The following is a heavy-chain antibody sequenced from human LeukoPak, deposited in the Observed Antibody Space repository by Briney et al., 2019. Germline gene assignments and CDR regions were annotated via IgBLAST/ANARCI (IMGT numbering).Heavy chain of an antibody. D-gene: IGHD1-26*01. CDR3: ARVGDGGYYYYMDV. CDR2: IIPIFGTA. J-gene: IGHJ6*03. V-gene: IGHV1-69*01. CDR1: GGTFSIYA. Sequence: SVKVSCKASGGTFSIYAISWVRQAPGQGLEWMGGIIPIFGTANYAQKFQGRVTITADESTSTAYMELSSLRSEDTAVYYCARVGDGGYYYYMDVWGKGTTVTVSS.